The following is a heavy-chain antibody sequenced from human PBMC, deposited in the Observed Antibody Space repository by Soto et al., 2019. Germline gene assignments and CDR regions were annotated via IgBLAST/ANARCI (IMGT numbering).Heavy chain of an antibody. CDR2: ITPNSGHT. CDR3: ATSYDTGFDP. D-gene: IGHD3-9*01. CDR1: GYKFSTYA. Sequence: QLQLTQSGGEARKPGASVRVSCAASGYKFSTYAISWLRQAPGQGLEWMGLITPNSGHTNYAQKFQGRLILTTDIPSSTAYMELTSLRYDDTAIYYCATSYDTGFDPWGQGTLVSVS. J-gene: IGHJ5*02. V-gene: IGHV1-18*01.